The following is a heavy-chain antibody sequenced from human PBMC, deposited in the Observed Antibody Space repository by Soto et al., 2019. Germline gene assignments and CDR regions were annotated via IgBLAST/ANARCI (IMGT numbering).Heavy chain of an antibody. D-gene: IGHD1-1*01. CDR1: GGSFSGYY. CDR2: INHSGST. Sequence: SETLSLTCAVYGGSFSGYYWSWIRQPPGKGLEWIGEINHSGSTNYNPSLKSRVTISVDTSKNQFSLKVSSVTAADTAVYYCARRNGSNRFHPSGPGPLVTVSS. V-gene: IGHV4-34*01. J-gene: IGHJ5*02. CDR3: ARRNGSNRFHP.